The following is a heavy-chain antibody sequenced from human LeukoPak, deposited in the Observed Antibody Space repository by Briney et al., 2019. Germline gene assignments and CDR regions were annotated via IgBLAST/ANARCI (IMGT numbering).Heavy chain of an antibody. D-gene: IGHD3-9*01. V-gene: IGHV3-13*01. CDR3: ARALLYDILSGHFHFDS. CDR2: IDTAGET. CDR1: GFALRNYD. J-gene: IGHJ4*02. Sequence: PGGSLRLSCAASGFALRNYDIHWVRQTKGKGLEWVAAIDTAGETYYAGSVKGRFTISRDNAKNSLDLQMNSLRAGDTAVYYCARALLYDILSGHFHFDSWGKGSLVTVSS.